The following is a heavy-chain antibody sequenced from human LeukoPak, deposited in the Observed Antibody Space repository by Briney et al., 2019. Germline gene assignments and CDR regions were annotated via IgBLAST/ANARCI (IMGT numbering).Heavy chain of an antibody. V-gene: IGHV3-23*01. Sequence: GGSLRLSCAASGCTFSSYAMSWVRQAPGKGLEWVSAISGSGGSTYYADSVKGRFTISSDNSKNTMYLQMNSLRAEDTAVYYCAKIGAALTGYWDWFDPWGQGTLVTVSS. D-gene: IGHD3-9*01. CDR1: GCTFSSYA. CDR2: ISGSGGST. J-gene: IGHJ5*02. CDR3: AKIGAALTGYWDWFDP.